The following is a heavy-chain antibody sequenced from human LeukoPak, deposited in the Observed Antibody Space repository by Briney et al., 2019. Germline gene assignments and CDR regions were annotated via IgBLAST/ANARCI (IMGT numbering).Heavy chain of an antibody. J-gene: IGHJ4*02. CDR1: GYTFTSYD. CDR2: MNPNSGNT. D-gene: IGHD1-26*01. V-gene: IGHV1-8*01. CDR3: ARGLKWELRLHY. Sequence: ASVKVSCKASGYTFTSYDVNWVRQATGQGLEWMGWMNPNSGNTGYAQKFQGRVTMTRNTSISTAYMELSSLRSGDTAVYYCARGLKWELRLHYWGRGTLVTVSS.